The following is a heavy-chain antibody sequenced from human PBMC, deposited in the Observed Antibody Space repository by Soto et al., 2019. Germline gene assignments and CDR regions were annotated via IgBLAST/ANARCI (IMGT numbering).Heavy chain of an antibody. D-gene: IGHD2-21*01. V-gene: IGHV1-69*13. Sequence: GASVKVSCKASGGGNLRDYRTTWVRRAPGQGLEWMGGIIPKLGSANYAQNFQGRVTVTADESTNTVYMELRSLRSDDTAVYYCARGGDGYRDVPAYWGQGSSDTVSS. J-gene: IGHJ4*02. CDR3: ARGGDGYRDVPAY. CDR2: IIPKLGSA. CDR1: GGGNLRDYR.